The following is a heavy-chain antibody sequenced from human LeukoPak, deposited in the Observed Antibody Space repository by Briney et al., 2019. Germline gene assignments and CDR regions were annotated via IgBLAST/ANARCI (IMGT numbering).Heavy chain of an antibody. CDR2: IYTSGST. CDR1: GGSISSGSYY. J-gene: IGHJ4*02. CDR3: ARVVTAAGTGFDY. D-gene: IGHD6-13*01. Sequence: SETLSLTCTVSGGSISSGSYYWSWIRQPAGKGLEWIGRIYTSGSTNYNPSLKSRVTISVDTSKNQFSLKLSSVTAADTAVCYCARVVTAAGTGFDYWGQGTLVTVSS. V-gene: IGHV4-61*02.